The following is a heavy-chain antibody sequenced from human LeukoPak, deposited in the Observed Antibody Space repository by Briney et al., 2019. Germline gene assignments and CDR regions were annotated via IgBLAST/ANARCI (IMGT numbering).Heavy chain of an antibody. J-gene: IGHJ5*02. CDR1: GGTFSSYA. Sequence: ASVKVSCXASGGTFSSYAISWVRQALGQGLEWMERIIPIFGTANYAQKFQGRVTITTDESTSTAYMELSSLRSEDTAVYYCARDLIGMVRGDYVGWFDPWGQGTLVTVSS. CDR2: IIPIFGTA. CDR3: ARDLIGMVRGDYVGWFDP. D-gene: IGHD4-17*01. V-gene: IGHV1-69*05.